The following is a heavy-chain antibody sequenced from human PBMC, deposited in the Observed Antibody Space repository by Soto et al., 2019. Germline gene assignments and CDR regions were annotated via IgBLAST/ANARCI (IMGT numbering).Heavy chain of an antibody. CDR3: AREDRRIAAVAGNPQLLDY. Sequence: GGSLRLSCAASGFTLSGSPMNWVRQASGKGLEWVGRIGSKSNTYATAYAASVKGRFTISRDNSKNTLYLQMNSLRAEDTAVYYCAREDRRIAAVAGNPQLLDYWGQGTLVTVSS. D-gene: IGHD6-19*01. CDR2: IGSKSNTYAT. J-gene: IGHJ4*02. CDR1: GFTLSGSP. V-gene: IGHV3-73*01.